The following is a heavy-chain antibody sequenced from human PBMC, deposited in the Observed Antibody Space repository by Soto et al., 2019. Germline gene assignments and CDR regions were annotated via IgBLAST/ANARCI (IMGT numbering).Heavy chain of an antibody. CDR3: ARANPRGDGYIAAFDI. CDR1: GGSISSYY. J-gene: IGHJ3*02. Sequence: SETLSLTCTVSGGSISSYYWSWIRQPPGKGLEWIGYIYYSGSTNYNPSLKSRVTISVDTSKNQFSLKLSSVTAADTAVYYCARANPRGDGYIAAFDIWGQGTMVTVSS. CDR2: IYYSGST. V-gene: IGHV4-59*01. D-gene: IGHD5-12*01.